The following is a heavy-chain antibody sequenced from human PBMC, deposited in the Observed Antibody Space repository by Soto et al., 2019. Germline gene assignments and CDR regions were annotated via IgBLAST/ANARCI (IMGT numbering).Heavy chain of an antibody. D-gene: IGHD5-18*01. CDR3: ARGGIQLSYAFDY. CDR1: GGSISSGGYS. J-gene: IGHJ4*02. CDR2: IYHSGST. V-gene: IGHV4-30-2*01. Sequence: SETLSLTCAVSGGSISSGGYSWSWIRQPPGKGLEWIGYIYHSGSTYYNPSLKSRVTISVDRSKNQFSLKLSSVTAADTAVYYCARGGIQLSYAFDYWGQGIQVTVSS.